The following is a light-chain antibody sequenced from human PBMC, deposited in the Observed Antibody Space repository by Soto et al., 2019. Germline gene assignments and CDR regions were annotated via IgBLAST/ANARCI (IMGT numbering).Light chain of an antibody. CDR2: AAS. J-gene: IGKJ2*01. CDR1: QGISSY. CDR3: QQYDSYPQYT. Sequence: AIRMTQSPSSLSASTGDRVTITCRASQGISSYLAWYQQKTGKAPKLLIYAASTLQSGVPSRFSGSGSGTDFTLTISCLQSEYFATYYCQQYDSYPQYTFGQGNKMEIK. V-gene: IGKV1-8*01.